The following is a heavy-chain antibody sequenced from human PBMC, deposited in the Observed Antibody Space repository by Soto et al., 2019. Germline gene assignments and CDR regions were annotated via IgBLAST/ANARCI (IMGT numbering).Heavy chain of an antibody. CDR1: GGSISGGSNY. CDR2: IYYGGST. V-gene: IGHV4-39*02. Sequence: SETLSLTCTVSGGSISGGSNYWGWIRQPPGKGLEWIGSIYYGGSTYYNPSLKSRVTISVDTSKNQFSLKLTSVTAADTAVYYCERDRRISWFFTWCRRVLVTVSS. J-gene: IGHJ5*02. CDR3: ERDRRISWFFT.